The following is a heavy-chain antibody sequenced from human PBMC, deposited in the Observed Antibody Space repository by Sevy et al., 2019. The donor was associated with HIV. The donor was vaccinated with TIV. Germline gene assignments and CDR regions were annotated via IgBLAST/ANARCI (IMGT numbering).Heavy chain of an antibody. D-gene: IGHD1-26*01. Sequence: GGSLRLSCAASGFMISTDGMHWVRQAPGRGLEWVAVIWYDGSNRNYGDSVKGRFIISRDNSKNTVFLDMNSLRAEDSAVYYCARADRVAGGLGGYFNYGMDVWGQGTTVTVSS. V-gene: IGHV3-33*01. CDR2: IWYDGSNR. CDR1: GFMISTDG. J-gene: IGHJ6*02. CDR3: ARADRVAGGLGGYFNYGMDV.